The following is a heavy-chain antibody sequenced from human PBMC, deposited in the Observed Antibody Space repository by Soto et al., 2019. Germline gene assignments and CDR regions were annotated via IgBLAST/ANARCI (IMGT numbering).Heavy chain of an antibody. Sequence: QVQLVESGGDVVQPGXSLTLSCAASGFTFSNYAMHWVRQPPGKGLEWVAVLASDGRDRHYVDSVKGRLTVSRDNSQNILYLQMNSLRAEDTAVYYCAKDESYGPANYYFAYWGQGTLVTVSS. CDR2: LASDGRDR. J-gene: IGHJ4*02. CDR3: AKDESYGPANYYFAY. D-gene: IGHD4-17*01. CDR1: GFTFSNYA. V-gene: IGHV3-30*18.